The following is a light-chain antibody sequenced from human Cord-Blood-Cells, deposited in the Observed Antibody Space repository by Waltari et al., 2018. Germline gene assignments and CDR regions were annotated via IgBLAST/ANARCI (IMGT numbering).Light chain of an antibody. CDR3: QQSYSTLWT. J-gene: IGKJ1*01. Sequence: DLRMPQSPSSLSPSVGDRVTITCRASQSISSYLNWYQQNPGKAPKLLIYAASSLQSGVPSRFSGSGSGTDFTLTISSLQPEDFATYYCQQSYSTLWTFGQGTKVEIK. CDR2: AAS. CDR1: QSISSY. V-gene: IGKV1-39*01.